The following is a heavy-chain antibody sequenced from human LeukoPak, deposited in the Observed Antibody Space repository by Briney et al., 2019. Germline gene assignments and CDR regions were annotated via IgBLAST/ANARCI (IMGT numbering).Heavy chain of an antibody. V-gene: IGHV3-23*01. CDR1: GLTFSTYS. CDR3: AKDVAPDSGWDLDY. CDR2: IYNSGAKI. Sequence: GGSLRLSCAVSGLTFSTYSMTWVRQGPGKGLGWVSSIYNSGAKIFYADSVKGRFTISRDNSKNMLYLQMNSLRVEDTAVYYCAKDVAPDSGWDLDYWGQGTLVTVSS. D-gene: IGHD6-19*01. J-gene: IGHJ4*02.